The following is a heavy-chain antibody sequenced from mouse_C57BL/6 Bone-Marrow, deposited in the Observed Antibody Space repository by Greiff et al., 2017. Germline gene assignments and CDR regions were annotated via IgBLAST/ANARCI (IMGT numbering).Heavy chain of an antibody. D-gene: IGHD1-1*01. CDR2: INPNNGGT. CDR1: GYTFTDYY. CDR3: ARYYYGSTGAMDY. Sequence: VQLQQSGPELVKPGASVKISCKASGYTFTDYYMNWVKQSHGKSLEWIGDINPNNGGTSYNQKFKGKATLTVDKSSSTAYMELRSLTSDDSAVYYCARYYYGSTGAMDYWGQGTSVTVSS. V-gene: IGHV1-26*01. J-gene: IGHJ4*01.